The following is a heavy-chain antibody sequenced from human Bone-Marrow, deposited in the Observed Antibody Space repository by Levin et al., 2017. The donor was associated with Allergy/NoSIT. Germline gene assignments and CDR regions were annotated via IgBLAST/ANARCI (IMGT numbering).Heavy chain of an antibody. D-gene: IGHD1-26*01. Sequence: TSSETLSLTCTVSGASISSASHYWGWVRQPPGKGLEWIGSFYYSGSTYYNPSLKSRVTISVDTSENHFSLKLTSVTAADTAVYYCARLPSSGKYSYWYFDLWGRGTLVTVSS. CDR2: FYYSGST. CDR3: ARLPSSGKYSYWYFDL. V-gene: IGHV4-39*02. J-gene: IGHJ2*01. CDR1: GASISSASHY.